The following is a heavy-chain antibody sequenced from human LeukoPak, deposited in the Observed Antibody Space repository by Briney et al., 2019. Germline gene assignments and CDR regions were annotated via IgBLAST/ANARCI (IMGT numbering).Heavy chain of an antibody. CDR3: ARSRDVYNLDH. D-gene: IGHD5-24*01. CDR2: ISYDGSNK. Sequence: LRLSCPASGCTFSSYAMHWVRQAPGKGLEWVAVISYDGSNKYYANSEKSRFTISRDNSKNTLYLQMNSVSAEDTAVYYCARSRDVYNLDHWGQGTLVTVSS. CDR1: GCTFSSYA. V-gene: IGHV3-30-3*01. J-gene: IGHJ4*02.